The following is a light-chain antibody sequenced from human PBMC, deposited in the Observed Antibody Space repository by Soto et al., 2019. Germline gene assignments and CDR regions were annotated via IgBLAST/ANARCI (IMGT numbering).Light chain of an antibody. J-gene: IGKJ1*01. V-gene: IGKV3-15*01. CDR1: ESVTSS. CDR3: QQYNIWPLWT. CDR2: DTS. Sequence: DILMTQSPSTLSVSPVDIATLSCRVSESVTSSLAWYQQKPRETARLLMYDTSSRVTDGPARWSGGGAYTEFSTLIISLQSEDFVVYYCQQYNIWPLWTFGQGTKVDIK.